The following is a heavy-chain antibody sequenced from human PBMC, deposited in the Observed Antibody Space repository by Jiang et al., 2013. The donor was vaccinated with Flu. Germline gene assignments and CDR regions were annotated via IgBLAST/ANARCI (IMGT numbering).Heavy chain of an antibody. CDR1: GYVFVDKY. D-gene: IGHD3-3*02. Sequence: SVKVSCKASGYVFVDKYIHWVRQAPGQGLEWMGWINPKTGVTKYAWKFRGRVTMTTDTSTDTAYMDLSRLTSDDMALYYCARDPDRAGAFFDYWGQGTLVTVSS. J-gene: IGHJ4*02. CDR2: INPKTGVT. V-gene: IGHV1-2*02. CDR3: ARDPDRAGAFFDY.